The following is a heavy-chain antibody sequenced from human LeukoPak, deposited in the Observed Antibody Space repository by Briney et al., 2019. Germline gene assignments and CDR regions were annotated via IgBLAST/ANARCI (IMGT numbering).Heavy chain of an antibody. V-gene: IGHV1-18*01. CDR2: ISAYNGNT. D-gene: IGHD5-18*01. Sequence: ASVTVSFKASGYTFTSYGISWVRQAPGQGLEWMGWISAYNGNTNYAQKLQGRVTMTTDTSTSTAYMELRSLRSDDTAVYYCARFSYGYSSFDYWGQGTLVTVSS. J-gene: IGHJ4*02. CDR3: ARFSYGYSSFDY. CDR1: GYTFTSYG.